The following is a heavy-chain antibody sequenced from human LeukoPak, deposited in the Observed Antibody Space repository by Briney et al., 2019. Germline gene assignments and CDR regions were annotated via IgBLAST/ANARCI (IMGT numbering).Heavy chain of an antibody. D-gene: IGHD4-17*01. CDR1: GSTISKAW. Sequence: PGGSLRLSCAASGSTISKAWMSWVRQAPGKGLEWVGRIKKKADGGTTDFAASVQGRFTLSRDDSNKTLYLQMNSLKTDDTAVYYCTVHSGDYDDYVTTHFDYWGQGTLVIVSS. CDR2: IKKKADGGTT. V-gene: IGHV3-15*01. J-gene: IGHJ4*02. CDR3: TVHSGDYDDYVTTHFDY.